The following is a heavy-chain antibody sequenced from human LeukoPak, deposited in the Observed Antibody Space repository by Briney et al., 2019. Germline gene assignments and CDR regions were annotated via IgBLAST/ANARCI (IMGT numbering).Heavy chain of an antibody. Sequence: GGSLRLSCAASGFTFSSYAMHWVRQAPGKGLDYVSAISSNGGSTYYADSVKGRFTISRDNSKNTLYLQMNSLRAEDTAVYYCAKGIDFWSGYYPENWFDPWGQGTLVTVSS. V-gene: IGHV3-64*04. D-gene: IGHD3-3*01. CDR1: GFTFSSYA. CDR2: ISSNGGST. CDR3: AKGIDFWSGYYPENWFDP. J-gene: IGHJ5*02.